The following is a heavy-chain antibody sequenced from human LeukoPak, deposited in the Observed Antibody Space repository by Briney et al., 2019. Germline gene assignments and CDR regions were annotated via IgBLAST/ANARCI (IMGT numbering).Heavy chain of an antibody. CDR2: IIPIFGTA. CDR1: GGTSSSSA. V-gene: IGHV1-69*05. D-gene: IGHD6-13*01. Sequence: ASVKGSCKVSGGTSSSSAISWVRHATGQGLEWRGGIIPIFGTANYAQKFQGRVAITTDESTSTAYIELSSLRAGDTAVYYCAREGTYSSSWFDYWGQGTLVTVSS. J-gene: IGHJ4*02. CDR3: AREGTYSSSWFDY.